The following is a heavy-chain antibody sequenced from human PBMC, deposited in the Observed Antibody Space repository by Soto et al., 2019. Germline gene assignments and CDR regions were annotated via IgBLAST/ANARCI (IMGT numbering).Heavy chain of an antibody. CDR3: ARHSSWRTSVYHY. CDR1: GSSFTSYW. CDR2: IYPSDSDT. Sequence: GEAPKISCKGSGSSFTSYWIGWVRQMPGKGLEWMGIIYPSDSDTRYSPSFQGQVTISADKSISTAYLQWSSLKASDTAMYYCARHSSWRTSVYHYWGQGTLVTVSS. D-gene: IGHD6-6*01. V-gene: IGHV5-51*01. J-gene: IGHJ4*02.